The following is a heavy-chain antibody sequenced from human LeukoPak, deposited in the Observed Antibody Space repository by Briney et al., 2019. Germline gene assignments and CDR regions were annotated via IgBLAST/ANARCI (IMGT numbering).Heavy chain of an antibody. Sequence: GGSLRLSCAASGFTFSRSVMSWFRQAPGKGLEWVSAISGSGGRTYYADSVGGRFAISRDNSRNTLYLQMNNLRAEDTAIYFCARDKGRITIAAPKDAFDVWGQGTTVTVRS. CDR3: ARDKGRITIAAPKDAFDV. J-gene: IGHJ3*01. CDR2: ISGSGGRT. V-gene: IGHV3-23*01. CDR1: GFTFSRSV. D-gene: IGHD6-6*01.